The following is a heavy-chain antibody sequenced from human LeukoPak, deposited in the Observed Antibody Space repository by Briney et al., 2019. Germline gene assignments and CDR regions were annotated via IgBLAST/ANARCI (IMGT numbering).Heavy chain of an antibody. CDR1: GLTFSSYE. CDR2: MNGDGTSM. CDR3: ARDQIGYCTNGVCGHSLLNDY. J-gene: IGHJ4*02. D-gene: IGHD2-8*01. Sequence: GGSLRLSCAASGLTFSSYEMNWVRQAPGKGLEWVSRMNGDGTSMSYADSVKGRFTVSRDNAKNSLYLQMNSLRAEDTAVFYCARDQIGYCTNGVCGHSLLNDYWGQGTLVTVSS. V-gene: IGHV3-74*01.